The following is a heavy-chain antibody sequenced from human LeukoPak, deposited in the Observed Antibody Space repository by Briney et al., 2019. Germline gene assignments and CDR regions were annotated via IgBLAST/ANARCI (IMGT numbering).Heavy chain of an antibody. CDR1: GDTFSRYA. V-gene: IGHV1-69*13. CDR2: IIPIFGTS. Sequence: ASVKVSCKASGDTFSRYAIIWVRQAPGQGLEWMGGIIPIFGTSNYAQKFQGRVTITADESTSTAYMDLSSLRSEDTAVYYCARGYCSGGSCYGSYYYYHMDVWGQGTTVTVS. J-gene: IGHJ6*02. D-gene: IGHD2-15*01. CDR3: ARGYCSGGSCYGSYYYYHMDV.